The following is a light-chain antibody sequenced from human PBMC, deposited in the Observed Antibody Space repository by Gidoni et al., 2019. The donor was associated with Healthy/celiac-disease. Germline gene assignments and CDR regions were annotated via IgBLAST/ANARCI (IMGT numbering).Light chain of an antibody. V-gene: IGLV1-44*01. Sequence: QSVMTQPPSASGTPGPWVTISCSGSSSNIGRNTVNWYQQLPGTAPTLLIYSNNQRPSGVPDLFSGSKPCTSAPLAISGLQSEDDADYYCAAFDDSLNGPVFGGGTKLTVL. CDR1: SSNIGRNT. CDR3: AAFDDSLNGPV. J-gene: IGLJ2*01. CDR2: SNN.